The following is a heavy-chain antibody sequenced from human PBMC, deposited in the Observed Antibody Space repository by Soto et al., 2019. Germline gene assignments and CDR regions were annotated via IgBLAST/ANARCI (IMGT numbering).Heavy chain of an antibody. V-gene: IGHV4-31*03. Sequence: SETLSLTCTVSGGSISSGGYYWSWIRQHPGKGLEWIGYIYYSGSTYYNPSLKSRVTISVDTSKNQFSLKLSSVTAADTAVYYCARGPPYYYDSSGYYSFEYWGQGTLVTVSS. CDR2: IYYSGST. CDR3: ARGPPYYYDSSGYYSFEY. CDR1: GGSISSGGYY. D-gene: IGHD3-22*01. J-gene: IGHJ4*02.